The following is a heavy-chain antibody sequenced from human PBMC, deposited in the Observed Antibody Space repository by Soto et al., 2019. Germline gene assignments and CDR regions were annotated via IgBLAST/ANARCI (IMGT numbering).Heavy chain of an antibody. D-gene: IGHD7-27*01. CDR3: ARDLSWGSNWYYYMDV. V-gene: IGHV3-23*01. Sequence: GGSLRLSCAASGFTFSNYAMSWVRQAPGKGLEWVSAISGSAGNTYHADSVKGRFTVSRDNARNSLYLQMNSLRAEDTAVYYCARDLSWGSNWYYYMDVWGKGTTVTVSS. J-gene: IGHJ6*03. CDR1: GFTFSNYA. CDR2: ISGSAGNT.